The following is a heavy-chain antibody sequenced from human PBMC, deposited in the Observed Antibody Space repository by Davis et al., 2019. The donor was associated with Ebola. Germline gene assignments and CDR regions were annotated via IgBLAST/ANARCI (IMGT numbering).Heavy chain of an antibody. CDR3: ARHYIAAVRYGMDV. Sequence: SETLSLTCTVSGGSISSYYWSWIRQPPGKGLEWIGSIYYSGSTYYNPSLKSRVTISVDTSKNQFSLKLSSVTAADTAVYYCARHYIAAVRYGMDVWGQGTTVTVSS. CDR2: IYYSGST. CDR1: GGSISSYY. D-gene: IGHD6-13*01. V-gene: IGHV4-59*04. J-gene: IGHJ6*02.